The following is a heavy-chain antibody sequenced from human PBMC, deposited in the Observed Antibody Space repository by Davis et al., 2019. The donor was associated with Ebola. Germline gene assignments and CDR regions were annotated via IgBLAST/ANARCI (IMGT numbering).Heavy chain of an antibody. V-gene: IGHV3-48*02. J-gene: IGHJ4*02. CDR2: ISSSSSTI. D-gene: IGHD6-13*01. CDR3: ARDGGIAAAGIDY. CDR1: GFTFSSYS. Sequence: PGGSLRLSCAASGFTFSSYSMNWVRQAPGKGLEWVSYISSSSSTIYYADSVKGRFTISRDNAKNSLYLQMNILRDEDTAVYYCARDGGIAAAGIDYWGQGTLVTVSS.